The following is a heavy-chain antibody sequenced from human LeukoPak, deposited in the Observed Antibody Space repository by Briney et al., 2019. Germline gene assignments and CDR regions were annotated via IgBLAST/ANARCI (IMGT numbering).Heavy chain of an antibody. CDR3: TRSIVD. Sequence: PGGSLRLSCGASGFTFSSYWMSWVRQAPGKGLEWVANIKNDGSEKYFVDSVKGRFTISRDNAKGSLYLQMNNLRAEDTAIYYCTRSIVDWGQGILVTVSS. CDR2: IKNDGSEK. D-gene: IGHD2-21*01. V-gene: IGHV3-7*05. J-gene: IGHJ4*02. CDR1: GFTFSSYW.